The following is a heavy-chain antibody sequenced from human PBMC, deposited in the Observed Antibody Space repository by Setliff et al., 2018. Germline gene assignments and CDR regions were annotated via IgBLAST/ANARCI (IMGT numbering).Heavy chain of an antibody. J-gene: IGHJ6*03. Sequence: ASVKVSCKASGYTFTSHAIHWVRQAPGQRLEWMGWINTGTGNTQYSQNFQGRVTFTRDTSASTAYMELSSLRSEDTAVYFCARRRGENYYYYMDVWGKGTAVTVSS. D-gene: IGHD3-16*01. CDR3: ARRRGENYYYYMDV. V-gene: IGHV1-3*04. CDR2: INTGTGNT. CDR1: GYTFTSHA.